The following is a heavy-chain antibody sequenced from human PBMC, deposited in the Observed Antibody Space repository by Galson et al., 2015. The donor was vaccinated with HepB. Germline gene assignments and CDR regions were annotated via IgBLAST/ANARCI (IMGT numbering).Heavy chain of an antibody. D-gene: IGHD2-15*01. V-gene: IGHV4-59*01. Sequence: TLSLTCSVSGGSLSDSYWKWIRQPPGEGLEWIGHIHYSGSTNYNPSLKSRVLISIDTSKNQFSLRLSSVTAADTAVYYCARGWGWLPESWGQGTLVTVSS. CDR1: GGSLSDSY. J-gene: IGHJ5*02. CDR2: IHYSGST. CDR3: ARGWGWLPES.